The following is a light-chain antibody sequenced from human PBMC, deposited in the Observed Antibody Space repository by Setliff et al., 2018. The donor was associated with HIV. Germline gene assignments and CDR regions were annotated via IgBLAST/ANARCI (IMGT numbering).Light chain of an antibody. CDR2: DVT. Sequence: QSALTQPRSVSGSPGQSVTISCTGTSSDVGGYNYVSWYQQHPGKAPKLMIFDVTERPSGVPDRFSGSKPGNTASLTISGLQAEDEADYYCCSYAGTYTFEVFGTGTKVTVL. CDR3: CSYAGTYTFEV. CDR1: SSDVGGYNY. V-gene: IGLV2-11*01. J-gene: IGLJ1*01.